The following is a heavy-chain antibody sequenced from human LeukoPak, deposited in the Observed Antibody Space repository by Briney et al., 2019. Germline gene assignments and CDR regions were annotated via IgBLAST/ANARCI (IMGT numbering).Heavy chain of an antibody. CDR3: AKKDSFIAL. CDR2: FYHGGST. V-gene: IGHV4-59*04. D-gene: IGHD2/OR15-2a*01. CDR1: GGSISSYQ. Sequence: SETLSLTCTVSGGSISSYQWSWIRQPPGRGLEWIGSFYHGGSTYYNPSLKSRVTISGDASKNQFSLKVNSVTAADTAVYYCAKKDSFIALWGQGTLVTVSS. J-gene: IGHJ4*02.